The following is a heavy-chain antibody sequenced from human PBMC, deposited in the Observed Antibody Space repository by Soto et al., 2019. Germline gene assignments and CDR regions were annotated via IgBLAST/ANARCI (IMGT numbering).Heavy chain of an antibody. J-gene: IGHJ4*02. D-gene: IGHD3-9*01. CDR1: GLSFSNSA. CDR2: ISGSGDIT. CDR3: AKVPQWVLRYHDWFFDY. V-gene: IGHV3-23*01. Sequence: EVQLLESGGGLVQPGGSLRLSCAVSGLSFSNSAMPWVRQAPGKGLEWVSGISGSGDITYNTDSVKGRFAISRDTSKNVVYLQMRSLRAEDTAVYYCAKVPQWVLRYHDWFFDYWGQGTLVTVSS.